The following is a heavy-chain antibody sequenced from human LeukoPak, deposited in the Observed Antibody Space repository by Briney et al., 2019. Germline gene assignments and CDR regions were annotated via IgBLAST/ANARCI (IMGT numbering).Heavy chain of an antibody. CDR3: ARGLSGDYA. CDR1: GFTFRSYW. D-gene: IGHD4-17*01. Sequence: PGGSLRLSCAASGFTFRSYWMNWVRQAPGKGLEWVGNIKGDESETYYVAAVKGRFTISRDNAKHSLYLQMNSLRAEHTAVYHCARGLSGDYAWGEGTLVTVSS. CDR2: IKGDESET. V-gene: IGHV3-7*01. J-gene: IGHJ5*02.